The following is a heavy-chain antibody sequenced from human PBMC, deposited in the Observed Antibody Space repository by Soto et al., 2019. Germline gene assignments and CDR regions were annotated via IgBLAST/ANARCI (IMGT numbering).Heavy chain of an antibody. D-gene: IGHD5-18*01. CDR2: MNPNSGNT. J-gene: IGHJ6*02. CDR3: ARAGDTAVVSRQPRYYYGMDV. Sequence: AAVKGSCKASGYTFTSSDIHWVRQATGQGLEWMGWMNPNSGNTGYAQKCQGSVTMTGDASMSTAYVELSSLRSEDTAVYYCARAGDTAVVSRQPRYYYGMDVWGQGTTVTVSS. CDR1: GYTFTSSD. V-gene: IGHV1-8*01.